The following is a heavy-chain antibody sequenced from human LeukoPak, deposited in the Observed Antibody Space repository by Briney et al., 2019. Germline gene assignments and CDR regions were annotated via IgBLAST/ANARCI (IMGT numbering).Heavy chain of an antibody. CDR3: ARKVSKGSKGFFLRGQFGP. J-gene: IGHJ5*02. V-gene: IGHV1-69*06. CDR2: IIPIFGTA. CDR1: GGTFSSYA. Sequence: ASVKVSCKASGGTFSSYAISWVRQAPGQGLEWMGGIIPIFGTANYAQKFQGRVTITADKSTSTAYMELSSLRSEDTAVYYCARKVSKGSKGFFLRGQFGPLGQGTLVNGSS. D-gene: IGHD2-2*01.